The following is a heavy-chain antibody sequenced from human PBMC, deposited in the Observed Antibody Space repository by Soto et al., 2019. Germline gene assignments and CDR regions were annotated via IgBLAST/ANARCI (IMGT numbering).Heavy chain of an antibody. CDR1: GGTFSSYA. Sequence: ASVKVSCKASGGTFSSYAISWVRQAPGQGLEWMGGIIPIFGTANYAQKFQGRVTITADESTSTAYMELSSLRSEDTAVYYCARDQFGGWLQLNYWGQGTLVTVSS. CDR2: IIPIFGTA. CDR3: ARDQFGGWLQLNY. V-gene: IGHV1-69*13. D-gene: IGHD5-12*01. J-gene: IGHJ4*02.